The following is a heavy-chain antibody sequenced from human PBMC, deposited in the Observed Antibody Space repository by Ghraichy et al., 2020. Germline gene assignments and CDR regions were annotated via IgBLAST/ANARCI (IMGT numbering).Heavy chain of an antibody. D-gene: IGHD1-26*01. V-gene: IGHV3-23*01. CDR1: GLTFSSSV. J-gene: IGHJ4*02. CDR3: AKNGGSYCADY. CDR2: IGHSGSDT. Sequence: GGSLRLSCAASGLTFSSSVMSWVRQAPGKGLEWVTVIGHSGSDTYYADSVKGRFTISRDNSRNTLYLQMNSLRAEDTAVYYCAKNGGSYCADYWGQGTLVTVSS.